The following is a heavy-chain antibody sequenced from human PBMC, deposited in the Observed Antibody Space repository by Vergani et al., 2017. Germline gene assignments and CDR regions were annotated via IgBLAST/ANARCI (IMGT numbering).Heavy chain of an antibody. CDR1: GFTFSNSA. CDR3: VKEKIDWGSYFVDS. J-gene: IGHJ5*01. D-gene: IGHD7-27*01. Sequence: EVHLLESGGGLVQSGGSLRLSCAASGFTFSNSAVSWVRQAPVRGLAWVSRIIGPGLSTYYADSVKGRFSISRDNCKNTVFLQMNSLRAEDTAMYYCVKEKIDWGSYFVDSWGHGILVTVSS. V-gene: IGHV3-23*01. CDR2: IIGPGLST.